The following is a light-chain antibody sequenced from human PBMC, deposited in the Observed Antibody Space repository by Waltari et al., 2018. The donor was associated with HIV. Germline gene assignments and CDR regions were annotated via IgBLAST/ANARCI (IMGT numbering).Light chain of an antibody. J-gene: IGKJ2*01. Sequence: DIVMTQSPLSLLVTPGEPASITCRSSQSLLSDNGNNDLDWYKQKPGQAPRLLIFLASHRASGVPDRFSGSGSGTDFTLKISRVEAEDVGVYYCKEVLQTPYTFGQGTKLEIK. CDR2: LAS. CDR3: KEVLQTPYT. CDR1: QSLLSDNGNND. V-gene: IGKV2-28*01.